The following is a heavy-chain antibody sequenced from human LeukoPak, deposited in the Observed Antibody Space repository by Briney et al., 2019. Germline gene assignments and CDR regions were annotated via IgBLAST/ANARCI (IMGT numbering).Heavy chain of an antibody. CDR3: ARDRDYYYGSSGFDY. D-gene: IGHD3-22*01. J-gene: IGHJ4*02. CDR1: GNSISSGDYY. V-gene: IGHV4-61*02. Sequence: SETLSLTCTVSGNSISSGDYYWSWIRQPAGKGLEWIGRIYTSGSTNYNPSLKSRVTISVDTSKNQFSLKLSSVTAADTAVYYCARDRDYYYGSSGFDYWGQGTLVTVSS. CDR2: IYTSGST.